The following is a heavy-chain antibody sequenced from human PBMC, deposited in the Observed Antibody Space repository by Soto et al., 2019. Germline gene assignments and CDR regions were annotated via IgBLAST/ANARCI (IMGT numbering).Heavy chain of an antibody. CDR2: IIPILGIA. D-gene: IGHD2-15*01. V-gene: IGHV1-69*02. J-gene: IGHJ5*02. Sequence: QVQLVQSGAEVKKPGSSVKVSCKASGGTFSSYTISWVRQAPGQGLEWMGRIIPILGIANYAQKFQGRVTSTADKSTSTAYMELSSLRSEDTAVYYFATLRYCRCGSWPDPWGQGTLVTVSS. CDR1: GGTFSSYT. CDR3: ATLRYCRCGSWPDP.